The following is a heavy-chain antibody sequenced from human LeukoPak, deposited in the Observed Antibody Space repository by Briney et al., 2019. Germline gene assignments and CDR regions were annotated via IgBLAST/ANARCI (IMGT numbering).Heavy chain of an antibody. D-gene: IGHD6-19*01. Sequence: PSQTLSLTCTVSGASISSGGYYWSWIRQHPGKGLEWIGYIYYSGSTNYNPSLKSRVTISVDTSKNQFSLRLSSVTAADTAVYYCARDYLADGMDVWGQGTTVTVSS. CDR1: GASISSGGYY. V-gene: IGHV4-31*03. CDR3: ARDYLADGMDV. CDR2: IYYSGST. J-gene: IGHJ6*02.